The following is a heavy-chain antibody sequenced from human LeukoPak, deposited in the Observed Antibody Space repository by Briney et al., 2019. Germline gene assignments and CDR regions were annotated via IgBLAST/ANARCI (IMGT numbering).Heavy chain of an antibody. Sequence: GGSLRLSCAASGISVSSNNMHWVRQAPGGGLEWVSYISAGSGTIYSADSVKGRFIISRDNAKNSLYLQMNSLRVEDTAVYFCARDLGLRRMIWGRGTLVAVSS. CDR1: GISVSSNN. J-gene: IGHJ2*01. V-gene: IGHV3-48*04. CDR2: ISAGSGTI. CDR3: ARDLGLRRMI. D-gene: IGHD5-12*01.